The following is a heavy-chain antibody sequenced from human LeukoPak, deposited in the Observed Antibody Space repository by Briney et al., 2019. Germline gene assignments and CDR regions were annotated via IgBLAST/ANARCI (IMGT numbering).Heavy chain of an antibody. Sequence: GESLKISCKGSGYGFTNYWIGWVRQMPGRGLEWMGIIYPGDSDARYSPSFQGQVTFPADQSISTAYLQWRSLKASDTAMYYCARLFSVGGYSGYGFDYWGQGTLVTVSS. D-gene: IGHD5-12*01. CDR1: GYGFTNYW. J-gene: IGHJ4*02. V-gene: IGHV5-51*01. CDR3: ARLFSVGGYSGYGFDY. CDR2: IYPGDSDA.